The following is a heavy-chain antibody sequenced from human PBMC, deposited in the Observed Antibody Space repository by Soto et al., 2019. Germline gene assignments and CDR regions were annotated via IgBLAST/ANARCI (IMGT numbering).Heavy chain of an antibody. J-gene: IGHJ4*02. Sequence: QVQLQESGPGLVKPSETLSLTCTVSGGSISSYYWSWIRQPPGKGLEWIGYIYYSGSTNYNPSLKSRVTLPVEPSKSQCSLKLRSAPAADRALYYCASTAPSRGWYSGGFDYWGQGTLVTVSS. CDR1: GGSISSYY. CDR2: IYYSGST. D-gene: IGHD6-19*01. CDR3: ASTAPSRGWYSGGFDY. V-gene: IGHV4-59*01.